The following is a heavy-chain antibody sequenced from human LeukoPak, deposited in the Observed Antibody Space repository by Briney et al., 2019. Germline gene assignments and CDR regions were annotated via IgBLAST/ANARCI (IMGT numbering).Heavy chain of an antibody. CDR2: INPDGRDT. V-gene: IGHV3-74*01. CDR1: GLTFSNFW. D-gene: IGHD4-17*01. CDR3: ASSPNTVATTDY. J-gene: IGHJ4*02. Sequence: PGGSLRLSCAASGLTFSNFWVHWVRQTPEKGLVWVSRINPDGRDTIYADSVKGRFTISRDNAKNTLYLHMNSLRVEDTAVYYCASSPNTVATTDYWGQGTPVTVSS.